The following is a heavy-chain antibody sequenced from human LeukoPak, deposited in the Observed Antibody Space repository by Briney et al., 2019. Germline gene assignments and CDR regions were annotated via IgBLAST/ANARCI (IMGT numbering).Heavy chain of an antibody. Sequence: PGGSLRLSCAASGFRFDSFYMGWIRQVPGKGLDYIALISASGAVPYYAESVKGRFTISRDNAKNSVSLQMNSLRADDTAVYYCARSLIVASEDYWGQGTLVTVSS. J-gene: IGHJ4*02. CDR2: ISASGAVP. V-gene: IGHV3-11*04. CDR1: GFRFDSFY. D-gene: IGHD3-22*01. CDR3: ARSLIVASEDY.